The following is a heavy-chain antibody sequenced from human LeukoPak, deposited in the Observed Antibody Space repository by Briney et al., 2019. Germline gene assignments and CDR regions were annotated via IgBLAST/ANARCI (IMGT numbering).Heavy chain of an antibody. V-gene: IGHV4-4*07. Sequence: TTSETLSLTCTVSGGSISSYYWSWIRQPAGKGLEWIGRIYTSGSTNYNPSLKSRVTMSVDTSKSQFSLKLSSVTAADTAVYYCARAPKYCSSTSCYPGWFDPWGQGTLVTVSS. CDR3: ARAPKYCSSTSCYPGWFDP. J-gene: IGHJ5*02. CDR1: GGSISSYY. CDR2: IYTSGST. D-gene: IGHD2-2*01.